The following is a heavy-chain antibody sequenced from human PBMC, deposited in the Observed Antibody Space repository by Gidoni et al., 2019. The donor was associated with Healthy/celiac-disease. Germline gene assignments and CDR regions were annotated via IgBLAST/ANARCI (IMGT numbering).Heavy chain of an antibody. D-gene: IGHD5-18*01. Sequence: QVQLVQSGAEVKKPGASVKVSCKASGYTFTGYYMHWVRQAPGQGLEWMGWINPNSGGTNYAQKFQGRVTMTRDTSISTAYMELSRLRSDDTAVYYCARSEEDCGYSYGCFLDYWGQGTLVTVSS. CDR1: GYTFTGYY. CDR2: INPNSGGT. J-gene: IGHJ4*02. CDR3: ARSEEDCGYSYGCFLDY. V-gene: IGHV1-2*02.